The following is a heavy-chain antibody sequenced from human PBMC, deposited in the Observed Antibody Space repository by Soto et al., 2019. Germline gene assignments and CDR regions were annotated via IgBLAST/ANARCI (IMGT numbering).Heavy chain of an antibody. CDR1: GYTFSSYG. J-gene: IGHJ6*04. CDR2: ISPYNGDT. Sequence: ASVKVSCKASGYTFSSYGISWVRQAPGQGLEWMGWISPYNGDTKYAQKVQGRVTMTTDTSTSTTYMEVRSLRFDDTAVYYCARDRITIFYLYDMDVWGKVTTVTASS. V-gene: IGHV1-18*01. D-gene: IGHD3-3*01. CDR3: ARDRITIFYLYDMDV.